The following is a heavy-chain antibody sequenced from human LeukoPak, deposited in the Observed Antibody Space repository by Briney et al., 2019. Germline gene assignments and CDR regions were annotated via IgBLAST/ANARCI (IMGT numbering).Heavy chain of an antibody. CDR3: ARGKSAVGPPYFDY. CDR2: INYSRST. Sequence: SETLSLTCTVSGGSISGYYWSWVRQPPGKGLEWIGYINYSRSTNSNPSLKSRVAISADTSKNQILLKLSSVTAADTAVYYCARGKSAVGPPYFDYWGQGTLVTVSS. CDR1: GGSISGYY. D-gene: IGHD6-13*01. J-gene: IGHJ4*02. V-gene: IGHV4-59*01.